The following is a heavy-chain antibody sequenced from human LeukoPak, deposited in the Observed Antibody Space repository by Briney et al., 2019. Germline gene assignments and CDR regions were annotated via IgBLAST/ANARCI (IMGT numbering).Heavy chain of an antibody. V-gene: IGHV3-48*01. CDR2: LSSNSGGI. Sequence: QAGGSLRLSCAASGFTFSGYSMNWVRQAPGKGLEWVSYLSSNSGGIFYADSVKGRFTISRDNSKNTLYLQMNSLRAEDTAVYYCAKSGYNRFDYWGQGTLVTVSS. CDR3: AKSGYNRFDY. CDR1: GFTFSGYS. J-gene: IGHJ4*02. D-gene: IGHD5-24*01.